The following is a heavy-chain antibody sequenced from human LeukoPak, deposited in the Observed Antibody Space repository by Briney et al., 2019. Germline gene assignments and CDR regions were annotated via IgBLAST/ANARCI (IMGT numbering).Heavy chain of an antibody. J-gene: IGHJ5*02. Sequence: GASVRVSSKTSGYTFTDYYIHWVRQAPGQGLEWMGWINTKTGRTSSARKFQGRVTMTRDPSITTVYMDMAWLTSDDTAIYFCARADFIDAGPNVIAPWGQGTLVTVSS. CDR2: INTKTGRT. CDR1: GYTFTDYY. D-gene: IGHD3-3*01. CDR3: ARADFIDAGPNVIAP. V-gene: IGHV1-2*02.